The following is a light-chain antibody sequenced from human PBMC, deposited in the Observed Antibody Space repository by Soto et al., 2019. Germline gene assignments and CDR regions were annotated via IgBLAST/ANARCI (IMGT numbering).Light chain of an antibody. CDR3: SSYSSSTTPVV. CDR2: DVT. J-gene: IGLJ2*01. V-gene: IGLV2-14*03. Sequence: QSALTQPASVSGSPGRSVTISCTGTSSDVGDFNDVSWYQHLPGRAPKLIIYDVTNRPSGVSYRFSASKSGRTASLTISGLQAEDEADYYCSSYSSSTTPVVFGGGTKLTVL. CDR1: SSDVGDFND.